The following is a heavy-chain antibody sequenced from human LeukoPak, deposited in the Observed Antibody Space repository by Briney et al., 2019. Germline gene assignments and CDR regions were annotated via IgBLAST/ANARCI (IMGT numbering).Heavy chain of an antibody. CDR1: GGSIRGYY. D-gene: IGHD6-13*01. CDR2: IYSSGST. J-gene: IGHJ5*02. Sequence: SETLSLTCTVSGGSIRGYYWTWIRQPPGKGLEWIGCIYSSGSTSYKPSLKSRITISVDTSKNQFSLNLSSVTAADTAVYYCVRGKAAAGAIWFDPWGQGTLVTVSS. V-gene: IGHV4-59*01. CDR3: VRGKAAAGAIWFDP.